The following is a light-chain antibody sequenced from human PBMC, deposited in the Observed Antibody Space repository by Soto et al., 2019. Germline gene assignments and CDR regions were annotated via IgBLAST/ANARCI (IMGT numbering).Light chain of an antibody. CDR2: DAS. CDR3: QQRSTWPRT. CDR1: QSVSSS. V-gene: IGKV3-11*01. J-gene: IGKJ4*01. Sequence: EIFLTRSPFTLSLSPGERATLSCGASQSVSSSLIWYQQKPGQAPRLLIYDASNRVTGIPARFSGSGSGTDFILTISSLEPEDFAVYYCQQRSTWPRTFGGGTKVDIK.